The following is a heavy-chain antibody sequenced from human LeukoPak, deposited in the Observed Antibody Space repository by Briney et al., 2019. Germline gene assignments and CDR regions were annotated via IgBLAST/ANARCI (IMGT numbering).Heavy chain of an antibody. V-gene: IGHV1-69*13. CDR3: ARAPGRGYSYGKYYFDY. Sequence: SVKVSCKASGGTFSSYAISWVRQAPGQGLEWMGGIIPIFGTANYAQKFQGRVTITADESTSTAYMELSSPRSEDTAVYYCARAPGRGYSYGKYYFDYWGQGTLVTVSS. D-gene: IGHD5-18*01. CDR2: IIPIFGTA. CDR1: GGTFSSYA. J-gene: IGHJ4*02.